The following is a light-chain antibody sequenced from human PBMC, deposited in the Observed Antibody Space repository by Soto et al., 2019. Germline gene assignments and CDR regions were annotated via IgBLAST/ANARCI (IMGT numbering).Light chain of an antibody. Sequence: QSALTQPASVSGSPGQLITISCTGTSSDVGGYNYVSWYQQHPGKAPKLMIYDVSNRPSGVSNRFSGSKSGNTASLTISGLQAEDEADYYCSSYTSSSTVVFGGGTQLTVL. CDR2: DVS. CDR1: SSDVGGYNY. V-gene: IGLV2-14*01. J-gene: IGLJ2*01. CDR3: SSYTSSSTVV.